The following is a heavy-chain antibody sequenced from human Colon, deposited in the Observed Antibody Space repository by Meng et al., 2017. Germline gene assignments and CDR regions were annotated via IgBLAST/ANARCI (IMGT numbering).Heavy chain of an antibody. CDR2: IYYSGST. CDR3: ARDRKHYGERGWFDP. D-gene: IGHD4-17*01. Sequence: QVHLQESGPGLVQPLQTLSLPCTVSGGSISSGDYYWSWIRQPPGKGLEWIGYIYYSGSTYSNASLKSRVTISIDRSKNQFSLKLSSVTAADTAVYYCARDRKHYGERGWFDPWGQGTLVTVSS. J-gene: IGHJ5*02. V-gene: IGHV4-30-4*01. CDR1: GGSISSGDYY.